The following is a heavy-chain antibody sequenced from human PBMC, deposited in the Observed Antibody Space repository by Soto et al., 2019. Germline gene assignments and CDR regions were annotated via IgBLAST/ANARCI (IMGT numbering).Heavy chain of an antibody. Sequence: ASVKVSCKTSGYTFTGHYIHWVRQAPQQGPEWMGEIGPESGATRYAEKFRGRVTMTMDTSITTVYMELKTLSPDDTAVYYCGRGRSGQIVVFYWGQGTPVTVSP. V-gene: IGHV1-2*02. CDR1: GYTFTGHY. D-gene: IGHD1-26*01. CDR2: IGPESGAT. J-gene: IGHJ4*02. CDR3: GRGRSGQIVVFY.